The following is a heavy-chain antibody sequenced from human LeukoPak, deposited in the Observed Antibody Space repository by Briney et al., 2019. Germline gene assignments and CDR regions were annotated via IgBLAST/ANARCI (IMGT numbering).Heavy chain of an antibody. CDR2: IIPIFGTA. V-gene: IGHV1-69*13. CDR3: AISHDYYDSSGYPFDY. J-gene: IGHJ4*02. Sequence: ASVKVSCKASGGTFSSYAISWVRQAPGQGLEWMGGIIPIFGTANYAQKFQGRVTITADESTSTAYMELSSLRSEDTAVYYCAISHDYYDSSGYPFDYWGQGTLVTVSS. CDR1: GGTFSSYA. D-gene: IGHD3-22*01.